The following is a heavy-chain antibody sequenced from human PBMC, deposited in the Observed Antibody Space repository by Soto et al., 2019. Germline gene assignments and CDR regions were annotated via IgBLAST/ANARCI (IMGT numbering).Heavy chain of an antibody. CDR1: GYTFSDYY. J-gene: IGHJ4*02. CDR3: ARESHPYDSSPPDS. D-gene: IGHD3-22*01. V-gene: IGHV1-2*02. CDR2: INPNSGGT. Sequence: QVQLVQSGAEVKKPGASVTVSCKASGYTFSDYYMHWVRQAPGQGLEWMGWINPNSGGTNYAQKFQGGDTKPRDPSISTAYMELSTLKSDDTAVYPCARESHPYDSSPPDSWGQGTLVPVSS.